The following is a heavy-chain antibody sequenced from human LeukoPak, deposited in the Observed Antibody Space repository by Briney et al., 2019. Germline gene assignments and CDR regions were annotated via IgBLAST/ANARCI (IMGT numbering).Heavy chain of an antibody. J-gene: IGHJ4*02. CDR2: IYSGGST. D-gene: IGHD1-1*01. V-gene: IGHV3-53*01. CDR3: AREIWSDIHPYYFDY. CDR1: GFTVSSNY. Sequence: GGSLRLSCAASGFTVSSNYVSWVRQAPGKGLEWVSVIYSGGSTYYADSVKGRFTISRDNSKNTLYLQMNSLRAEDTAVYYCAREIWSDIHPYYFDYWGQGTLVTVSS.